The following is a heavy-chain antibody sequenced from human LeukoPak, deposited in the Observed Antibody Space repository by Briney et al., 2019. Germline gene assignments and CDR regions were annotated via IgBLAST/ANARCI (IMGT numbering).Heavy chain of an antibody. CDR2: ISGSGGST. D-gene: IGHD3-3*01. J-gene: IGHJ3*02. CDR3: ARDDFWSGYSTAAFDI. CDR1: GFTFSSYA. Sequence: PGGSLRLSCAASGFTFSSYAMSWVRQAPGKGLEWVSAISGSGGSTYYADSVKGRFTISSDNSKNTLYLQMNSLRAEDTAVYYCARDDFWSGYSTAAFDIWGQGTVVTVSS. V-gene: IGHV3-23*01.